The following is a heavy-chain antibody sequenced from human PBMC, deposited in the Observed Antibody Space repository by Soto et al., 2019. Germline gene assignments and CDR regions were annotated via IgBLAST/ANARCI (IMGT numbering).Heavy chain of an antibody. CDR2: IYYSGST. J-gene: IGHJ3*02. CDR1: GGSISSYY. V-gene: IGHV4-59*08. D-gene: IGHD6-19*01. CDR3: ARLNKPYSSGLLVYAFDI. Sequence: PSETLSLTCTVSGGSISSYYWSWIRQPPGKGLEWIGYIYYSGSTNYNPSLKSRVTVSVDTSKNQFSLKLSSVTAADTAVYHCARLNKPYSSGLLVYAFDIWGQGTMVTVSS.